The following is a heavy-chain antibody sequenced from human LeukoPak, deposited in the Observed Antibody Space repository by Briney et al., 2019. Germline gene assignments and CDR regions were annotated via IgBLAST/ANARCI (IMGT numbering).Heavy chain of an antibody. D-gene: IGHD6-13*01. CDR3: ARGVPGIAPLNWFDP. J-gene: IGHJ5*02. Sequence: SETLSLTCTVSGGSLSSSSYYWGWIRQPPGRGLEWIGSIYYSGSTYYNPSLKSRVTISVDTSKNQFSLKLSSVTAADTAVYYCARGVPGIAPLNWFDPWGQGTLVTVSS. CDR1: GGSLSSSSYY. CDR2: IYYSGST. V-gene: IGHV4-39*07.